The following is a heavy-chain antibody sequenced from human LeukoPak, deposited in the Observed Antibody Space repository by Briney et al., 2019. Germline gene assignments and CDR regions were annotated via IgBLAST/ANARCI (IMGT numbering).Heavy chain of an antibody. D-gene: IGHD6-13*01. J-gene: IGHJ6*02. CDR3: ARDGLVQTPLGMDV. CDR2: INWIGVRT. CDR1: GFTFDDYG. Sequence: GGSLRLSCAASGFTFDDYGMNWVRQAPGKGLELVSGINWIGVRTGYADSVKGRFTISRDNAKNSLYLQMNSLRAEDTAVYYCARDGLVQTPLGMDVWGQGTTVTVSS. V-gene: IGHV3-20*04.